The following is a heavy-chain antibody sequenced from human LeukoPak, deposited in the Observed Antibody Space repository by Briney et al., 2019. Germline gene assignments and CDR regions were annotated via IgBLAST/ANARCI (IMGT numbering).Heavy chain of an antibody. CDR3: GRGPSGYHNT. CDR1: EFSVGSNY. D-gene: IGHD5-12*01. CDR2: IYSGGST. J-gene: IGHJ4*02. V-gene: IGHV3-66*01. Sequence: PGGSLRLSCAASEFSVGSNYMTWLRQAPGKGLEWVSLIYSGGSTYYANSVKGRFTISRDNSKNTLYLQMNSLRAEDTAVYYCGRGPSGYHNTGGQGTLVTVSS.